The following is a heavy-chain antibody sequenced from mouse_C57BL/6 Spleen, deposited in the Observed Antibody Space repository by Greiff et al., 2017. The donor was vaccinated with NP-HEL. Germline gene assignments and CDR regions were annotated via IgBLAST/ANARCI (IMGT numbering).Heavy chain of an antibody. CDR1: GFSFTSYG. CDR2: IWGGGST. D-gene: IGHD3-3*01. J-gene: IGHJ1*03. V-gene: IGHV2-9*01. Sequence: QVQLKESGPGLVAPSQRLSISCTVSGFSFTSYGVDWVRQPPGKGLEWLGVIWGGGSTNYNSALMSRPSICNVNSKSQASFITLSLQTSDTAMYYSANRGGYGYFDVWGTGTTVTVSS. CDR3: ANRGGYGYFDV.